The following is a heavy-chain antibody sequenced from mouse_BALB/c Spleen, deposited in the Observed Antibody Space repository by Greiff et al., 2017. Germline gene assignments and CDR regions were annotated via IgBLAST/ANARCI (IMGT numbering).Heavy chain of an antibody. CDR1: GYTFSSYW. J-gene: IGHJ2*01. CDR3: ARITTVAYYFDY. Sequence: QVQLQQSGAELMKPGASVKISCKATGYTFSSYWIEWVKQRPGHGLEWIGEILPGSGSTNYNEKFKGKATFTADTSSNTAYMQLSSLTSEDSAVYYCARITTVAYYFDYWGQGTTLAVSS. CDR2: ILPGSGST. V-gene: IGHV1-9*01. D-gene: IGHD1-1*01.